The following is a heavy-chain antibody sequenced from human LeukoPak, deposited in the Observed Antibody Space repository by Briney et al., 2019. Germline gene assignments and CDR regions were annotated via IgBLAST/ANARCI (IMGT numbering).Heavy chain of an antibody. CDR2: IYQSGTT. CDR1: GESLNSYY. D-gene: IGHD5-12*01. Sequence: SETLTLTCAVYGESLNSYYWSWVRQPPGEGLEWIAEIYQSGTTEYNPSLKSRVTIPMVPSKQQYSLRLSSVTAADTADYYCARGAWATRLGSWARGTPVIVSS. V-gene: IGHV4-34*01. CDR3: ARGAWATRLGS. J-gene: IGHJ4*02.